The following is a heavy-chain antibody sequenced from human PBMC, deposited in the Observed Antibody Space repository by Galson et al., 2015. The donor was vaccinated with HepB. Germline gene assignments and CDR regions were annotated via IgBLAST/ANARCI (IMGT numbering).Heavy chain of an antibody. Sequence: SLRLSCAASGFTFSDYYMSWIRQAPGKGLEWVSYISSSSSYTNYADSVKGRFTISRDNAKNSLYLQMNSLRAEDTAVYYCAREGGSYRASDIWGQGTMVTVSS. J-gene: IGHJ3*02. CDR1: GFTFSDYY. CDR3: AREGGSYRASDI. D-gene: IGHD1-26*01. CDR2: ISSSSSYT. V-gene: IGHV3-11*06.